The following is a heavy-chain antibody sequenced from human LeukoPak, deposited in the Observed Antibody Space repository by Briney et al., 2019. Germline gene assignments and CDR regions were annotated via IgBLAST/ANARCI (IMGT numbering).Heavy chain of an antibody. CDR1: GFTFSNFA. Sequence: PGGSLRLSCAASGFTFSNFAMHWVRQAPGKGLEWVAVISYDGDNEYYADSVKGQFIISRDNSKDRLYLQMNSLRPEDTAMYYCARVRGGRSWYYYGMDAWGRGTTVTVSS. D-gene: IGHD3-16*01. V-gene: IGHV3-30-3*01. CDR2: ISYDGDNE. CDR3: ARVRGGRSWYYYGMDA. J-gene: IGHJ6*02.